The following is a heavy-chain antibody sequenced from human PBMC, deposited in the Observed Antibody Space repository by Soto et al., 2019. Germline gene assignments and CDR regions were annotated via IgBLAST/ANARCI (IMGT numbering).Heavy chain of an antibody. V-gene: IGHV3-23*01. D-gene: IGHD3-3*01. J-gene: IGHJ4*02. CDR2: TSGAGDTT. CDR3: GKDLSPCLGFGLGH. Sequence: EVQLLESGGGSVQPGGSLRLSCAGSGFTFSTYAMSWVRQAPGKGLEWVSATSGAGDTTYYADSVEGRFTISRDNSKNTLYLQMNSLRAEDTAVYYCGKDLSPCLGFGLGHWGQGTLVTVSP. CDR1: GFTFSTYA.